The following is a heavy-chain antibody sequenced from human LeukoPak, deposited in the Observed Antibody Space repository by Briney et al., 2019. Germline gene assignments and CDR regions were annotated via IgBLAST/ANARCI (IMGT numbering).Heavy chain of an antibody. CDR3: ATAGNYRFDY. CDR1: GFTFSNYW. V-gene: IGHV3-74*01. D-gene: IGHD1-7*01. Sequence: GGSLRLSCAASGFTFSNYWVHWIRQAPGKGLVWVSRINPDGSTINYADSVKGRFTISRDNAKNTLYLQMNSLRAEDTAVYYCATAGNYRFDYWGQGTLVTVSS. CDR2: INPDGSTI. J-gene: IGHJ4*02.